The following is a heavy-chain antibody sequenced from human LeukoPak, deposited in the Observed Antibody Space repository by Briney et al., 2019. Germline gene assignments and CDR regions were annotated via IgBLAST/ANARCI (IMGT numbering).Heavy chain of an antibody. Sequence: GGSLTRSGAASGFTFCTYWMSWVRPAPGKGLEWGANIKQDGSEKHYGVSVRGRFTISRDNAKNSLYLQINSLRAEDTALYFCARDTYDSSGYHFYYMDVWGKGTTVTVSS. CDR1: GFTFCTYW. V-gene: IGHV3-7*01. J-gene: IGHJ6*03. D-gene: IGHD3-22*01. CDR3: ARDTYDSSGYHFYYMDV. CDR2: IKQDGSEK.